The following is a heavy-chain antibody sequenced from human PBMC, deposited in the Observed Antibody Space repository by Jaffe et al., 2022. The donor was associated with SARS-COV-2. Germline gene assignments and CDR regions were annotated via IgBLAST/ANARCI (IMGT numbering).Heavy chain of an antibody. CDR1: GFTFSSYS. J-gene: IGHJ6*02. V-gene: IGHV3-21*01. Sequence: EVQLVESGGGLVKPGGSLRLSCAASGFTFSSYSMNWVRQAPGKGLEWVSSISSSSSYIYYADSVKGRFTISRDNAKNSLYLQMNSLRAEDTAVYYCARDPKYYDFWSGTLDYYYGMDVWGQGTTVTVSS. CDR3: ARDPKYYDFWSGTLDYYYGMDV. D-gene: IGHD3-3*01. CDR2: ISSSSSYI.